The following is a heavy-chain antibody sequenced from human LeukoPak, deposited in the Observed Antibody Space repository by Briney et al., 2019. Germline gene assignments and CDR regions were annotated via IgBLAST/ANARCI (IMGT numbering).Heavy chain of an antibody. D-gene: IGHD3-10*01. CDR3: ARFAGSGSYYIDY. Sequence: GGSLRLSCAASGFTFSDYYMSWIRQAPGKGLEWVSYIGGSGTTIFYAHSVKGRFTISRDNAKNSLYLQMNSLRAEDTAVYYCARFAGSGSYYIDYWGQGTLITVSS. CDR1: GFTFSDYY. CDR2: IGGSGTTI. V-gene: IGHV3-11*01. J-gene: IGHJ4*02.